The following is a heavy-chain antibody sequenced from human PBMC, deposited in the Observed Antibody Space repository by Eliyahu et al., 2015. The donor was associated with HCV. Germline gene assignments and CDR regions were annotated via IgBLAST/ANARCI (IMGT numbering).Heavy chain of an antibody. CDR1: GFTFGXXA. V-gene: IGHV3-49*04. J-gene: IGHJ4*02. CDR3: TRGASIAAAAHVDYFDY. D-gene: IGHD6-13*01. CDR2: IRSKAYGGTT. Sequence: EVQLVESGGGLVQPGRSLRLSCTASGFTFGXXAIGWVRQAPGKGLGWVGFIRSKAYGGTTEYAASVKGRFTISRDDSKSIAYLQMNSLKTEDTAVYYCTRGASIAAAAHVDYFDYWGQGTLVTVS.